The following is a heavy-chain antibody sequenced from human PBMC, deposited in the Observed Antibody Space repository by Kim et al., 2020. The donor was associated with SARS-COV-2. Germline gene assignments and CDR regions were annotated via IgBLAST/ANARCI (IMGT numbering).Heavy chain of an antibody. V-gene: IGHV7-4-1*02. J-gene: IGHJ6*02. CDR1: GYTFTSYT. CDR2: INTNTGNP. Sequence: ASVKVSCKASGYTFTSYTMNWVRQAPGQGLEWMGWINTNTGNPTYAQGFTGRFVFSLDTSVSTAYLQISSLKAEDTAVYYCARGDYDILTGYYNTLTDVWGQGTTVTVSS. CDR3: ARGDYDILTGYYNTLTDV. D-gene: IGHD3-9*01.